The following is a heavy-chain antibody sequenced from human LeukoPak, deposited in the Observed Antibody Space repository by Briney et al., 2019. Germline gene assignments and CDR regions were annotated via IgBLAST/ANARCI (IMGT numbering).Heavy chain of an antibody. Sequence: GGSLRLSCAASGFTFDDYAMHWVRHAPGKGLEWVSGISWNSGSIGYADSVKGRFTISRDNAKNSLYLQMNSLRAEDTALYYCAKDPTNNYGSGSYGFDYWGQGTLVTVSS. D-gene: IGHD3-10*01. CDR2: ISWNSGSI. CDR1: GFTFDDYA. CDR3: AKDPTNNYGSGSYGFDY. V-gene: IGHV3-9*01. J-gene: IGHJ4*02.